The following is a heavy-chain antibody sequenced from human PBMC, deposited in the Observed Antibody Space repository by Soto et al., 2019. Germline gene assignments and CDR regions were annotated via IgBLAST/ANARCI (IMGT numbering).Heavy chain of an antibody. CDR3: AKGGGTPYSYYMDV. J-gene: IGHJ6*03. D-gene: IGHD1-26*01. CDR2: ITGSGTST. V-gene: IGHV3-23*01. Sequence: EVQLLESGGGLVQPGGSLRLSCAASGFTFSSYAMTWVRQAPGRGLEWVSTITGSGTSTYYADSVRGRFTISRDNSKNTLSLQMNSLRAEDTAVYYCAKGGGTPYSYYMDVWGKGTTVTVSS. CDR1: GFTFSSYA.